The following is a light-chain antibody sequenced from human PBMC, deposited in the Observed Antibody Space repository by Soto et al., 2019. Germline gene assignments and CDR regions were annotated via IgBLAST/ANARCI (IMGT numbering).Light chain of an antibody. CDR1: SGHSNYA. J-gene: IGLJ2*01. CDR2: LNNDGSH. V-gene: IGLV4-69*01. CDR3: QTWDTGIAVV. Sequence: QPVLTQSPSASASLGASVKLTCTVSSGHSNYAIAWHQQQPEKGPRYLMKLNNDGSHSKGDGIPDRFSGSSSGAERYLTIASLQSEDESDYYCQTWDTGIAVVFGGGTKLTVL.